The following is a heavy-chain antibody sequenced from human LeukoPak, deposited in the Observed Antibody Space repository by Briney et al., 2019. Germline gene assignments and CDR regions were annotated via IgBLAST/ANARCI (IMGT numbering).Heavy chain of an antibody. CDR3: PRDLQASNPGVWFDP. V-gene: IGHV4-30-4*01. CDR1: GGSLSIGDYC. CDR2: IYYSGST. Sequence: PSETLSLTCTLSGGSLSIGDYCWSWIRQPPGKGLEGIGYIYYSGSTYYNPCLKSRVTMSVDTSKNQFSLKLSSVTAADTAVSYGPRDLQASNPGVWFDPWGQGNLVTVSS. D-gene: IGHD1-14*01. J-gene: IGHJ5*02.